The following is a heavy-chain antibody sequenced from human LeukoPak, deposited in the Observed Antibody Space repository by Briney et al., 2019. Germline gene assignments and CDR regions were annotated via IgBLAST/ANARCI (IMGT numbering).Heavy chain of an antibody. Sequence: AGGSLRLSCAASGFTFSSYSMNWVRQAPGKGLEWVSYISSSSSTIYYADSVKGRFTISRDNAKNSLYLQMNSLRAEDTAVYYCARGQRFLEWLSDYWGQGTLVTVSS. CDR3: ARGQRFLEWLSDY. J-gene: IGHJ4*02. CDR1: GFTFSSYS. D-gene: IGHD3-3*01. V-gene: IGHV3-48*01. CDR2: ISSSSSTI.